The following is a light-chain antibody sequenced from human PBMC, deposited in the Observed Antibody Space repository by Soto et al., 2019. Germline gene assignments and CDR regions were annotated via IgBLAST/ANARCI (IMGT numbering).Light chain of an antibody. J-gene: IGLJ2*01. CDR2: TND. CDR1: SSNIGSNT. Sequence: QSALTQPPSASETLGQRVTISCSGSSSNIGSNTVKWYQHLPGTAPKLLIYTNDQRPSGVPDQFSGSKSGTSASLAISGLNSEVEGDYSCPTGDPTLNGPVFGGGTKLTVL. V-gene: IGLV1-44*01. CDR3: PTGDPTLNGPV.